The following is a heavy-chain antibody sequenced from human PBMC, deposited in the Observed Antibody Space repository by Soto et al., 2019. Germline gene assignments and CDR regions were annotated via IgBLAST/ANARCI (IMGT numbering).Heavy chain of an antibody. CDR3: ARLAYYRDSGEFYYGGFDY. V-gene: IGHV3-9*01. D-gene: IGHD4-17*01. CDR1: GFTFDDNA. Sequence: GGSLRLSCAVSGFTFDDNAMHWVRQAPEKGLEWVSGINWKSDIGYADSLKGRFTISRDNAKNSVFLQMDSLRPEDTAVYFCARLAYYRDSGEFYYGGFDYWGQGTPVTVSS. J-gene: IGHJ4*02. CDR2: INWKSDI.